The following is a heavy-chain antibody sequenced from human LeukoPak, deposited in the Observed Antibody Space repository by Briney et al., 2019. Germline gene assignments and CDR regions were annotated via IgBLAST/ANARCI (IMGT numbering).Heavy chain of an antibody. CDR1: GFTFSSYW. D-gene: IGHD2-2*01. V-gene: IGHV3-74*01. J-gene: IGHJ5*02. CDR2: INSDGSST. Sequence: GGSLRLPCAASGFTFSSYWMHWVRQAPGKGLVWVSRINSDGSSTSYADSVKGRFTISRDNAKNTLYLQMNSLRAEDTAVYYCARAWEGCSSTSCYDVVSWFDPWGQGTLVTVSS. CDR3: ARAWEGCSSTSCYDVVSWFDP.